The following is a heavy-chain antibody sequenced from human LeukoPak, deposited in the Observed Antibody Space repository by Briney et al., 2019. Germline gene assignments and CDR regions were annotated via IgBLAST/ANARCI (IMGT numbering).Heavy chain of an antibody. CDR2: ISGSAGST. J-gene: IGHJ4*02. CDR1: GFTFSSYA. V-gene: IGHV3-23*01. D-gene: IGHD6-19*01. Sequence: GGSLRLSCAASGFTFSSYAMSWVRHAPGKGLEWVSAISGSAGSTYYADSVKGRFTISRDNSKNTLYMQMNSLRAEDTAVYYCAKDSFAVAGGYFDYWGQGTLVTVSS. CDR3: AKDSFAVAGGYFDY.